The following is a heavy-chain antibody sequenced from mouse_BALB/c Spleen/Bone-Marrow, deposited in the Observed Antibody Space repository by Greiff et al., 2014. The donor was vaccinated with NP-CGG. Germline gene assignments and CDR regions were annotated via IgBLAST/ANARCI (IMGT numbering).Heavy chain of an antibody. CDR3: ASTGAGAMDY. D-gene: IGHD4-1*02. CDR2: IWAGGST. V-gene: IGHV2-9*02. Sequence: QVQLQQSGPGLVAPSQSLSITCTVSGFSLTNYGIHWVRQPPGKGLEWLGVIWAGGSTNYNSAPMSRLSITKDNSKSQVFLKMNSLQTDDTAMYYCASTGAGAMDYWGQGTSVTVSS. CDR1: GFSLTNYG. J-gene: IGHJ4*01.